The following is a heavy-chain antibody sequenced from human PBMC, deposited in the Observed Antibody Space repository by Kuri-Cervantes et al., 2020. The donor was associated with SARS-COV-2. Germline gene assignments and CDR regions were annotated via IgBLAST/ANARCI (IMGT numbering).Heavy chain of an antibody. CDR2: IGIAGHT. V-gene: IGHV3-13*04. D-gene: IGHD3-3*01. Sequence: GESLKISCAAAEFTFSNYDMHWVRQPAGKGLEWVSGIGIAGHTFYSGSVKGRFTISRENAKNSLYLQMNSLRAGDTAVYYCARGSLEWRYDYYYYYMDVWGKGTTVTVSS. CDR1: EFTFSNYD. J-gene: IGHJ6*03. CDR3: ARGSLEWRYDYYYYYMDV.